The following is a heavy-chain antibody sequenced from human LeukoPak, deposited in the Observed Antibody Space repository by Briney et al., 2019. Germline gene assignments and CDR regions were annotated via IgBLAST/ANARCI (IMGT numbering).Heavy chain of an antibody. D-gene: IGHD4-11*01. CDR1: GYTFTSYD. J-gene: IGHJ6*02. V-gene: IGHV1-8*01. CDR3: ARALPSTVTFYYGMDV. Sequence: ASVKVSCKASGYTFTSYDINWVRQAPGQGLEWMGWMNPNSGNTGYAQKFQGRVTMTRNTSISTAYMELSSLRSEDTAVYYCARALPSTVTFYYGMDVWGQGTTVTVSS. CDR2: MNPNSGNT.